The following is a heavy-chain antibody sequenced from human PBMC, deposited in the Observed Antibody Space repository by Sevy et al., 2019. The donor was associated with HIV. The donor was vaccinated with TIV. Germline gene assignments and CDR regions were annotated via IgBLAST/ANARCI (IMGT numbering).Heavy chain of an antibody. CDR1: GFTFSKYS. D-gene: IGHD2-8*01. J-gene: IGHJ4*02. V-gene: IGHV3-23*01. CDR2: MSFGCGEI. CDR3: AREGCTKPHDY. Sequence: GGSLRLSCAASGFTFSKYSMSWVRLPPEKGLEWVSTMSFGCGEINHADSVKGRFTISRDNSKNSLYLQMNNLRAEDTAVYYCAREGCTKPHDYWGQGTLVTVSS.